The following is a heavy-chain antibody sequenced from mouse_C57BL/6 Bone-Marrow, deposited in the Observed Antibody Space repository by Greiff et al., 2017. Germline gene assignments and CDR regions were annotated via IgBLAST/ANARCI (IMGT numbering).Heavy chain of an antibody. D-gene: IGHD1-1*01. CDR1: GYTFTSYW. J-gene: IGHJ1*03. CDR3: ARDYYGTWYCDV. Sequence: QVQLQQPGAELVRPGSSVKLSCKASGYTFTSYWMDWVKQRPGQGLEWIGNIYPSDSETHYNQKFKDKATLTVDKSSSTAYMQLSSLTSEDSAVYYCARDYYGTWYCDVWGTGTTVTVSS. CDR2: IYPSDSET. V-gene: IGHV1-61*01.